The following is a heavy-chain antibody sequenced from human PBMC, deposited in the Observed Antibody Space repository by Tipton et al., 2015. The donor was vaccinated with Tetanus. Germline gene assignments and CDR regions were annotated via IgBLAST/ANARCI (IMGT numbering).Heavy chain of an antibody. D-gene: IGHD3-22*01. Sequence: GSLRLSCAVSGFTVSSNYMSWVRQTPGKGLEWVSVIYSGGSTYYADSVKGRFTISRDNSKNTLYLQMNSLRAEDTAVYYCARKTFYYDSSGEEDAFDIWGQGTMVTVSS. CDR2: IYSGGST. V-gene: IGHV3-53*01. J-gene: IGHJ3*02. CDR1: GFTVSSNY. CDR3: ARKTFYYDSSGEEDAFDI.